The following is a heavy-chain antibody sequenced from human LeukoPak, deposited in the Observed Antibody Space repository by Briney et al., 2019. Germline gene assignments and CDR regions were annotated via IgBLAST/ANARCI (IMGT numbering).Heavy chain of an antibody. CDR2: VYYSGST. CDR1: GGSISSSSYY. CDR3: ARSYGYSSGWYGAYYFDY. V-gene: IGHV4-61*05. Sequence: SETLSLTCTVSGGSISSSSYYWGWIRQPPGKGLEWIGYVYYSGSTNYNPSLKSRVTLLVDTSKNQFSLSLSSVTAADTAVYYCARSYGYSSGWYGAYYFDYWGQGTLVTVSS. D-gene: IGHD6-19*01. J-gene: IGHJ4*02.